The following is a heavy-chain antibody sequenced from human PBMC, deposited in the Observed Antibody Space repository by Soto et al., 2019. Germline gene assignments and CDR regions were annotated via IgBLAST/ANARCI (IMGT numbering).Heavy chain of an antibody. CDR3: ARAARFLEWLFIY. Sequence: PGGSVRLSCAACGFTFSSYGMHWVSQAPGKGLEWVAVIWYDGSNKYYADSVKGRFTIPRDNSKDTLYLQMNSLRAEDTAVYYCARAARFLEWLFIYWGQGTLVTVSS. D-gene: IGHD3-3*01. CDR2: IWYDGSNK. CDR1: GFTFSSYG. V-gene: IGHV3-33*01. J-gene: IGHJ4*02.